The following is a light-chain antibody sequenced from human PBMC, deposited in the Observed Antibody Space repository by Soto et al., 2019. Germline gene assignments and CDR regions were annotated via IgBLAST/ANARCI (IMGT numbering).Light chain of an antibody. CDR1: STNIGTNA. CDR2: NNK. J-gene: IGLJ1*01. Sequence: SVLTQPPSASGTPGQRVTISCSGGSTNIGTNAVNWYQQLPGTAPKLLIYNNKQRPSGVPVRFSGSKSGTSASLAISGLQSEDEADYYCAAWDDSLNGYVFGTGTKVTVL. V-gene: IGLV1-44*01. CDR3: AAWDDSLNGYV.